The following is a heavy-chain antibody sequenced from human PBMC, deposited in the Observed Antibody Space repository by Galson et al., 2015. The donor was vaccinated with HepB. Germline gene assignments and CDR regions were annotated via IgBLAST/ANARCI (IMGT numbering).Heavy chain of an antibody. CDR3: ASKNPYVHSKPGAFDI. CDR2: IYHSGSI. J-gene: IGHJ3*02. V-gene: IGHV4-4*02. D-gene: IGHD3-10*02. CDR1: GGSIGSSYW. Sequence: SETLSLTCVVSGGSIGSSYWWSWVRQPPGKGLEWIGEIYHSGSINYNPFLKSRVTISVDNSNNQFSLKLSSVTAADAAVYYCASKNPYVHSKPGAFDIWGQGTMVTVSS.